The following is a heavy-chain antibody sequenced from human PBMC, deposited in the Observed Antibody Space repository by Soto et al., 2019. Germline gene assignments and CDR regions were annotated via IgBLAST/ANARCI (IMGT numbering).Heavy chain of an antibody. CDR1: GFIFRDYW. CDR2: INQDGREK. V-gene: IGHV3-7*01. J-gene: IGHJ4*02. CDR3: ARDPWDY. Sequence: EVQLVGSGRGLVQPGGSLRLSCAASGFIFRDYWMTWVRQVPGKGLEWVANINQDGREKCYMDSVKGRFTISRDNAKNSLDLQMNSLRADDTAVYYCARDPWDYWGQGTLVTVSS.